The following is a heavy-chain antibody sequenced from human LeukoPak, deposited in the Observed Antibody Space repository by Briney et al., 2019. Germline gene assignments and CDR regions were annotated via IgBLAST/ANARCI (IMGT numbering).Heavy chain of an antibody. J-gene: IGHJ4*02. CDR2: IRSKANSYAT. CDR1: GFTFSGSA. CDR3: ISVVATGPY. D-gene: IGHD5-12*01. V-gene: IGHV3-73*01. Sequence: GGSLRLSCAASGFTFSGSAMHWVRQASGKGLEWVGRIRSKANSYATAYAASVKGRFTISRDDSKNTAYLQMNSLKTEDTAVYYCISVVATGPYWGQGTLVTVSS.